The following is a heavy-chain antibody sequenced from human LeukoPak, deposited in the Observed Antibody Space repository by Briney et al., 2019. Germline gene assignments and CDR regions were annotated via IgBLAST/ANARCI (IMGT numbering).Heavy chain of an antibody. D-gene: IGHD3-16*02. Sequence: ASVKVSCNASGHIFTNYDINWGRQAAGQGLEWVGWVNPNGKRVYAQKFQGRVTLSTDSSINTAYMELTSLRSDDTAVYYCAKGLRSDFWGQGTLVSVSS. J-gene: IGHJ4*02. CDR1: GHIFTNYD. CDR3: AKGLRSDF. V-gene: IGHV1-8*01. CDR2: VNPNGKR.